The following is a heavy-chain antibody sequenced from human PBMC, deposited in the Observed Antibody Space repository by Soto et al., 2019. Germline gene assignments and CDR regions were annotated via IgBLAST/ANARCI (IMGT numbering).Heavy chain of an antibody. V-gene: IGHV4-59*01. J-gene: IGHJ4*02. D-gene: IGHD2-21*01. Sequence: SETLSLTCTVSGGSFSRFYWTWIRQTPGKGLEWIGHIQTRQNTNYNPSLKSRVTISHDTSKSQFSLKVNSVTAADTAVYYCASVEASAGNLAPYYFDSWGQGILVTVSS. CDR1: GGSFSRFY. CDR3: ASVEASAGNLAPYYFDS. CDR2: IQTRQNT.